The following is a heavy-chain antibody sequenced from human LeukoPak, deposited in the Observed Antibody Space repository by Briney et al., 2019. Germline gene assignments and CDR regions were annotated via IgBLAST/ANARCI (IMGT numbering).Heavy chain of an antibody. J-gene: IGHJ4*02. CDR2: IKQDGSEK. V-gene: IGHV3-7*01. D-gene: IGHD6-13*01. Sequence: GGSLRLSCAASGFTFSSYWMSWVRQAPGKGLEWVANIKQDGSEKYYVDSVKGRFTISRDNAKNSLYLQMNSLRAEDTAVYYCARETWVAAAGVDYWGQGTLVTVSS. CDR1: GFTFSSYW. CDR3: ARETWVAAAGVDY.